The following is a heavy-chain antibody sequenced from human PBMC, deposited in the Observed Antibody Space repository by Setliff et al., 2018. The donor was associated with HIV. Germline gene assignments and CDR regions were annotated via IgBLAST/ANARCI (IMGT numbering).Heavy chain of an antibody. CDR1: GYTFTSYD. CDR2: MNPNSGNT. V-gene: IGHV1-8*01. CDR3: ARGVYYYDSSGYYPLYFDY. Sequence: ASVKVSCKASGYTFTSYDINWVRQATGQGLEWMGWMNPNSGNTGYAQKFQGRVTMTRNTSISTAYMELSSLRSEDTAVYYCARGVYYYDSSGYYPLYFDYWGQGTLVTVSS. D-gene: IGHD3-22*01. J-gene: IGHJ4*02.